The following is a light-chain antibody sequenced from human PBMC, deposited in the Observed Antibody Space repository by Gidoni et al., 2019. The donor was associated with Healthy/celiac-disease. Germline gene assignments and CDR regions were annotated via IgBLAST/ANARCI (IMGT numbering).Light chain of an antibody. CDR2: KAS. CDR1: QSISSW. CDR3: QQYNSYPWT. V-gene: IGKV1-5*03. J-gene: IGKJ1*01. Sequence: DIQMTQSPSTLSASVGDRVTITCRSSQSISSWLAWYQQKPGKAPKLLIYKASSFESGVPSRISGSGSRTEFTLTISSLQPDDFATYYCQQYNSYPWTFGQGTKVEIK.